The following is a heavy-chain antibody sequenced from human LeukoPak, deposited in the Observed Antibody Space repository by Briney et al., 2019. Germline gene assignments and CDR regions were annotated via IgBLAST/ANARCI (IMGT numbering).Heavy chain of an antibody. D-gene: IGHD1-26*01. CDR3: AKGSRVGATVGDAFDI. Sequence: GGSLRLSCAASVFTFSSYAMSWVRQAPGKGLEWVSAISGSGGSTYYADSVKGRFTISRDNSKNTLYLQMNSLRAEDTAVYYCAKGSRVGATVGDAFDIWGQGTMVTVSS. J-gene: IGHJ3*02. V-gene: IGHV3-23*01. CDR1: VFTFSSYA. CDR2: ISGSGGST.